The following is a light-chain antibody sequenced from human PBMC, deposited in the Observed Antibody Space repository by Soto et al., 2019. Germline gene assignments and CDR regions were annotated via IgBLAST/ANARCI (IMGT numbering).Light chain of an antibody. V-gene: IGKV3-20*01. CDR1: QSVDRRY. CDR3: QQFVTSPTWT. CDR2: GAH. J-gene: IGKJ1*01. Sequence: EIVLTQSPGTLSLSPGERATLSCRASQSVDRRYLAWYQQKPGQAPRLLIYGAHSRATGIPDGFSGSGSGTDFTPTISRLEPEDFALYYGQQFVTSPTWTFGQGTKVDIK.